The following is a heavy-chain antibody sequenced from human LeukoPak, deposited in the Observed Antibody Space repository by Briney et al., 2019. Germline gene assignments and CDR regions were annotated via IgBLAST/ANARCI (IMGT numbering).Heavy chain of an antibody. Sequence: PAGSLQLSCAASGFSFIDAAINWVRQAPGKGREWVGRFISKTNRYTTSYGVSVNGRFTISKNDSRALFLKSSRETEDSAVFYCSRLRLAGGGMDVWGQGTTVTVSS. D-gene: IGHD3-3*02. CDR2: FISKTNRYTT. CDR1: GFSFIDAA. J-gene: IGHJ6*02. V-gene: IGHV3-73*01. CDR3: SRLRLAGGGMDV.